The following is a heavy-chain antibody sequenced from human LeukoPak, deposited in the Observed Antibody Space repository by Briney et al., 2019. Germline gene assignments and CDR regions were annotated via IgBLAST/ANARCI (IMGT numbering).Heavy chain of an antibody. CDR2: IYYSGTT. CDR1: GASISTSTYY. CDR3: ARQVSDYYYHYMDV. Sequence: SETLSLTCTVSGASISTSTYYWGWVRQPPGKGLEWIGNIYYSGTTYDNPSLKSRVTISEDTSRNRFSLMLSSVTAADTAIYFCARQVSDYYYHYMDVWGEGTTVIVSS. J-gene: IGHJ6*03. V-gene: IGHV4-39*01.